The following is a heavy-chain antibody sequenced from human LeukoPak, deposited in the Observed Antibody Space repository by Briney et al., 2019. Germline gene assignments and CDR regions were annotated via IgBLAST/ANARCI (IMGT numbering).Heavy chain of an antibody. CDR1: GGTFSSYA. J-gene: IGHJ6*04. D-gene: IGHD2-2*01. CDR2: IIPIFGTA. V-gene: IGHV1-69*06. Sequence: GASVKVSCKASGGTFSSYAISWVRQAPGQGLEWMGGIIPIFGTANYAQKFQGRVTITADKSTSTAYMELSSLRSEDTAVYYCARGTSTSFMSTYDYGMDVWGKGTTVTVSS. CDR3: ARGTSTSFMSTYDYGMDV.